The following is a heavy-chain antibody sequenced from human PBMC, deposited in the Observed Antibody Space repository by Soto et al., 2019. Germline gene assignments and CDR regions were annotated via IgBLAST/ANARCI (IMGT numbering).Heavy chain of an antibody. Sequence: GASVKVSCKASGYTFTSYGISWVRQAPGQGLEWMGWISAYNGNTNYAQKLQGRVTMTTDTSTSTAYMALRSLRSDDTAVYYCARGGGITIFGVVITYFDYWGQGTLVTVSS. CDR3: ARGGGITIFGVVITYFDY. J-gene: IGHJ4*02. CDR2: ISAYNGNT. CDR1: GYTFTSYG. D-gene: IGHD3-3*01. V-gene: IGHV1-18*01.